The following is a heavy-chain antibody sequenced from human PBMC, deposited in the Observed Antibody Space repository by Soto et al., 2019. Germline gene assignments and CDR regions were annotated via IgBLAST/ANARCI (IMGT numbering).Heavy chain of an antibody. CDR2: IYPGDSDT. CDR3: ARREIVVVPAAMSDAFDI. Sequence: LGESLKISCKGSGYSFTSYWIGWVRQMPGKGLEWMGIIYPGDSDTRYSPSFQGQVTISADKSISTAYLQWSSLKASDTAMYYCARREIVVVPAAMSDAFDIWGQGTMVTVSS. J-gene: IGHJ3*02. CDR1: GYSFTSYW. D-gene: IGHD2-2*01. V-gene: IGHV5-51*01.